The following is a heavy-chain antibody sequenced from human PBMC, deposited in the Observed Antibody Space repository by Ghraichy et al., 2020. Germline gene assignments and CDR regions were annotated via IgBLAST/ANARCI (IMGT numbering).Heavy chain of an antibody. V-gene: IGHV4-34*01. CDR1: GGSFSGYY. CDR3: ARVLVVVPAAISRFVYYYGMDV. J-gene: IGHJ6*02. D-gene: IGHD2-2*02. Sequence: SQTLSLTCAVYGGSFSGYYWSWIRQPPGKGLEWIGEINHSGSTNYNPSLKSRVTISVDTSKNQFSLKLSSVTAADTAVYYCARVLVVVPAAISRFVYYYGMDVWGQGTTVTVSS. CDR2: INHSGST.